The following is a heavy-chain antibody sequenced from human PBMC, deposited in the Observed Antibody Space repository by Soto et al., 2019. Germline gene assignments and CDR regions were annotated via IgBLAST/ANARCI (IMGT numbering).Heavy chain of an antibody. CDR2: VSDTGIST. J-gene: IGHJ5*01. D-gene: IGHD3-22*01. Sequence: EVQLLDSGGGLVQPGGSLRLSCAASGCTFRSYALSWVRQAPGKGLEWVSTVSDTGISTYYAGSVTGRFTISRDNSRNTVYLQMNSLRAEDTAVYYCAKSYFDSSGFDSWGLGTLVTVSS. V-gene: IGHV3-23*01. CDR3: AKSYFDSSGFDS. CDR1: GCTFRSYA.